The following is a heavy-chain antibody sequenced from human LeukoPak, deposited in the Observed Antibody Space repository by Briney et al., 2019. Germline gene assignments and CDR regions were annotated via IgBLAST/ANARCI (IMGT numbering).Heavy chain of an antibody. V-gene: IGHV3-9*01. D-gene: IGHD3-22*01. CDR1: GFTFDDYA. Sequence: GGSLRLSCAASGFTFDDYAMHWVRQVPGEGLEWVSGISWNGGAIGYADSVRGRFTISRDNAKTSLYLQMNSLRTEDTALYYCAKAAVDSSGYYHYFDYWGQGTLVTVSS. CDR3: AKAAVDSSGYYHYFDY. J-gene: IGHJ4*02. CDR2: ISWNGGAI.